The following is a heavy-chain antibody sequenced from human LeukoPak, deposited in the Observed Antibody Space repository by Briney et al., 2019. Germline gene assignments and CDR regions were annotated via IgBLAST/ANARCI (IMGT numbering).Heavy chain of an antibody. Sequence: GGSLRLSCAASGVTVSNNFMLWVRQAPGKGLEWVSLIYSGGDTHYADSVKGRFTISRDNSKNTLYLQMSNLRAEDTAVYYCARDPPAVAINTYGWGQGTLVTVSS. J-gene: IGHJ4*02. V-gene: IGHV3-66*01. CDR2: IYSGGDT. CDR3: ARDPPAVAINTYG. D-gene: IGHD5-24*01. CDR1: GVTVSNNF.